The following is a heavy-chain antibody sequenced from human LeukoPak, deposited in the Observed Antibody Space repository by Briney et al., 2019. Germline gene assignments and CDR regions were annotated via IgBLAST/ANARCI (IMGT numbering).Heavy chain of an antibody. CDR2: IYYSGST. CDR1: GGSISSYY. J-gene: IGHJ4*02. V-gene: IGHV4-59*01. D-gene: IGHD2-15*01. CDR3: ARGKGYCSGGSCYDY. Sequence: SETLSLTCTVSGGSISSYYWSWIRQPPGKGLEWIGYIYYSGSTNYNPSLKSRVTISVDTSKNQFSLKLSSATAADTAVYYCARGKGYCSGGSCYDYWGQGTLVTVSS.